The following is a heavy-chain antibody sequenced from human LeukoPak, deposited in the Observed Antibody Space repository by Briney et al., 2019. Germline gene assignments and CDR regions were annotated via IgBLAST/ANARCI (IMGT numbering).Heavy chain of an antibody. J-gene: IGHJ4*02. CDR2: IRYDGSNK. CDR1: GFTFSSYG. D-gene: IGHD6-13*01. V-gene: IGHV3-30*02. Sequence: GGSLRLSCVASGFTFSSYGMHWVRQAPGRGLEWVAFIRYDGSNKYYVDSVKGRFTISKDNSKNTLYLQMNSLRAEDTAVYYCAKVADIAGTVFDYWGQGTLVTVSS. CDR3: AKVADIAGTVFDY.